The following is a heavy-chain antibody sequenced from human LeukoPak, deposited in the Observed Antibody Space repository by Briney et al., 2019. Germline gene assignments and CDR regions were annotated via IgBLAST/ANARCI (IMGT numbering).Heavy chain of an antibody. V-gene: IGHV4-34*01. CDR3: ARMFEY. J-gene: IGHJ4*02. CDR2: INHSGST. Sequence: PSETLSLTCAVYGGSFSGYYWSWIRQPPGKGLEWIGEINHSGSTNYNPSLKSRVTILLDTSKNQFSLNLNSVTAADTAIYYCARMFEYWGQGTLVTVSS. CDR1: GGSFSGYY.